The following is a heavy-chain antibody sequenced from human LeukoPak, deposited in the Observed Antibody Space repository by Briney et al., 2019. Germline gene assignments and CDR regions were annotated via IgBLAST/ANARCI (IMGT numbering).Heavy chain of an antibody. CDR3: AKEGYSYGFAY. CDR2: INESGGST. CDR1: GFTFSSYA. Sequence: PGGSLRLSCAASGFTFSSYAMTWVRQAPGKGLEWISGINESGGSTYYADSVKGRFTISRDNSKNTLYLQMNSLRAEDTAVYYCAKEGYSYGFAYWGQGTLVTVSS. D-gene: IGHD5-18*01. V-gene: IGHV3-23*01. J-gene: IGHJ4*02.